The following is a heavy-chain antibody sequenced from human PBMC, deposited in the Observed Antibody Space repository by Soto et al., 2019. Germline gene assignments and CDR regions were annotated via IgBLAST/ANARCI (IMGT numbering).Heavy chain of an antibody. D-gene: IGHD3-10*01. V-gene: IGHV4-59*08. J-gene: IGHJ5*02. CDR1: GGSISSYY. CDR2: IYYSGST. CDR3: ASHYYGSGSVFDP. Sequence: SETLSLTCTVSGGSISSYYWSWIRQPPGKGLEWIGYIYYSGSTNYNPSLKSRVTISVDTSKNQFSLKLSSVTAADTAVYYCASHYYGSGSVFDPWGQGTLVTVSS.